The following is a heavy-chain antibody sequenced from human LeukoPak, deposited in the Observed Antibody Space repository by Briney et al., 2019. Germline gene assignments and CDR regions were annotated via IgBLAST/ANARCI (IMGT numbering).Heavy chain of an antibody. Sequence: GGSLRLSCAASGFTFSDYYMNWIRQAPGKGLEWVSYISSSGSIIYYADSVKGRFTISRDNAKNSLYMQMNSLRAEDTAVYYCARDRHDFWSGYSDHYYYYYMDVWGKGTTVTVSS. V-gene: IGHV3-11*04. CDR1: GFTFSDYY. CDR3: ARDRHDFWSGYSDHYYYYYMDV. CDR2: ISSSGSII. J-gene: IGHJ6*03. D-gene: IGHD3-3*01.